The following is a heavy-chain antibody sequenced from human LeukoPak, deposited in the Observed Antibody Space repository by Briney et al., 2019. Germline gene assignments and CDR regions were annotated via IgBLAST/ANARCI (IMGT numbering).Heavy chain of an antibody. CDR2: ISSSGSTI. J-gene: IGHJ6*04. D-gene: IGHD3-10*02. Sequence: PGGSRRLSCAASGFTFSSYSMNWVRKAPGKGLEWVSYISSSGSTIYYADSVKGRFTISRDNAKDSLYLQMNSLRAEDTAVYYCAELGITMIGGVWGKGTTVTISS. CDR1: GFTFSSYS. V-gene: IGHV3-48*04. CDR3: AELGITMIGGV.